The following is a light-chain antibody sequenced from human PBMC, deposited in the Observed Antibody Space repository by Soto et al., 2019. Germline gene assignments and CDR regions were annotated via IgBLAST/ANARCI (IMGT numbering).Light chain of an antibody. V-gene: IGLV2-14*01. CDR3: SSYTSSSTLYV. CDR2: EVS. Sequence: QSVLTQPASVSGSPGQSITVSCTGTSSDVGGYNYVSWYQQHPGKAPKLMIYEVSNRPSGVSSRFSGSKSGNTASLTISGLQAEDEADYYCSSYTSSSTLYVFXTGTKVTVL. J-gene: IGLJ1*01. CDR1: SSDVGGYNY.